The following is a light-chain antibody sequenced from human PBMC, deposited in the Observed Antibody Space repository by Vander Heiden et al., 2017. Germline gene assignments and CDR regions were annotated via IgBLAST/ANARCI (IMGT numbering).Light chain of an antibody. CDR3: QQYYSTPIT. CDR1: QSVLYSSNNKNY. V-gene: IGKV4-1*01. J-gene: IGKJ5*01. CDR2: WAS. Sequence: DIVMTQSPDSLALSLRERATINCKSSQSVLYSSNNKNYLAWYQQKPGQPPKLLIYWASTRESGVPDRFSGSGSGTDFTLTISSLQAEDVAVYYCQQYYSTPITFGQGTRLEIK.